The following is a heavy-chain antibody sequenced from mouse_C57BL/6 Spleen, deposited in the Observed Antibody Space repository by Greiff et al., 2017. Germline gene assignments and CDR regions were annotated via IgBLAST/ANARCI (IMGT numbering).Heavy chain of an antibody. D-gene: IGHD1-2*01. Sequence: ESGPGILQSSQTLSLTCSFSGFSLSTSGMGVSWIRQPSGKGLEWLAHIYWDDDKLYNPSLKSRLTISTDTSRNQVFLKITSVDTADTATYYCARSSHYDGFAYWGQGTLVTVSA. V-gene: IGHV8-12*01. CDR3: ARSSHYDGFAY. CDR2: IYWDDDK. CDR1: GFSLSTSGMG. J-gene: IGHJ3*01.